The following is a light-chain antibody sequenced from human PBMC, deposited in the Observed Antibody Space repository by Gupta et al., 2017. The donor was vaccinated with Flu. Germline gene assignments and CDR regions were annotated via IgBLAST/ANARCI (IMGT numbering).Light chain of an antibody. CDR3: RQTGTNHPSIT. CDR1: QSVSSY. Sequence: SLSASVGDKITLSCRARQSVSSYLDSYNQKPSGAPTRFIYDASSWQTGGTPTCSGSGDATADXLSISSXLPADFGAYYCRQTGTNHPSITFGXGTKVEI. V-gene: IGKV1-39*01. J-gene: IGKJ4*01. CDR2: DAS.